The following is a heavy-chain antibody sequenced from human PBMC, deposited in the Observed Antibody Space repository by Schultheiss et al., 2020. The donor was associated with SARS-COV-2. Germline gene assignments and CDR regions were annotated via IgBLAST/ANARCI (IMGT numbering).Heavy chain of an antibody. V-gene: IGHV3-52*01. J-gene: IGHJ6*02. CDR2: IKCDGSDK. CDR1: GFTFSSSW. Sequence: GESLKISCAASGFTFSSSWMHWVCQPPEKGLEWVADIKCDGSDKYYVDSVKGRLTISRDNAKNSLYLQVNSLRAEDTALYYCAKDRWYQLLTYGMDVWGQGTTVTVSS. D-gene: IGHD2-2*01. CDR3: AKDRWYQLLTYGMDV.